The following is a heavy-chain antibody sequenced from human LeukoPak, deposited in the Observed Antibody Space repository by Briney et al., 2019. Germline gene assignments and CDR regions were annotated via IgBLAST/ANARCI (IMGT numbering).Heavy chain of an antibody. Sequence: PSETLSLTCAVSGYSISSGYYWGWTRQPPGKGLEWIGSIYHSGSTYYNPSLKSRVTISVDTSKNQFSLKLSSVTAADTAVYYCARGTALDYWGQGTLVTVSS. J-gene: IGHJ4*02. CDR2: IYHSGST. CDR3: ARGTALDY. CDR1: GYSISSGYY. V-gene: IGHV4-38-2*01.